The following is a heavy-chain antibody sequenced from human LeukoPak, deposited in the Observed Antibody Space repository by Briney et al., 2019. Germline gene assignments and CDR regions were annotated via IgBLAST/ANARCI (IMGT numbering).Heavy chain of an antibody. D-gene: IGHD3-10*01. Sequence: PGGSRRLSCAASGITFSGAWMHWVRQAPGKGLVWVSRINDDGSFRRYANSVKGRFTISRDNAKNTLFLQMDSLRAEDTAVYYCARVSGPGMNEYYHLWGQGTLVTVSS. CDR2: INDDGSFR. CDR3: ARVSGPGMNEYYHL. CDR1: GITFSGAW. J-gene: IGHJ1*01. V-gene: IGHV3-74*01.